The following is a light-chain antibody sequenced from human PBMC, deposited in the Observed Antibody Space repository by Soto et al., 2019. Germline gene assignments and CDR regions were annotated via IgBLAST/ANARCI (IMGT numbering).Light chain of an antibody. CDR1: SSDVGSYNL. J-gene: IGLJ2*01. CDR3: CSYAGSGTLV. Sequence: QSVLTQPASVSGSPGQSITISCTGTSSDVGSYNLVSWYQQHPGKAPKLMIYEGSKRPSGVSNRFSGSKSGNTASLTISGLQAEDGAEYYCCSYAGSGTLVFGGGTQLTVL. V-gene: IGLV2-23*01. CDR2: EGS.